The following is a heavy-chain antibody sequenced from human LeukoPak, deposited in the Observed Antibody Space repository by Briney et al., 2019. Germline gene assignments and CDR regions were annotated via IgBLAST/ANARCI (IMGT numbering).Heavy chain of an antibody. CDR3: ARDHQNGRADIVVVTAPIDY. J-gene: IGHJ4*02. D-gene: IGHD2-21*02. V-gene: IGHV3-30*02. CDR1: GFTFSDYG. CDR2: IWYDGYNK. Sequence: GGSLRLSCTASGFTFSDYGMHWVRQAPGKGLEWVAIIWYDGYNKYYADSVKGRFTISRDNSKNTLYLQMNSLRAEDTAVYYCARDHQNGRADIVVVTAPIDYWGQGTLVTVSS.